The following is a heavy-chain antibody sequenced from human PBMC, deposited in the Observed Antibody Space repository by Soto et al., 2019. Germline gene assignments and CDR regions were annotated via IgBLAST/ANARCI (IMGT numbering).Heavy chain of an antibody. J-gene: IGHJ6*02. V-gene: IGHV3-30-3*01. CDR2: ISYDGSNK. Sequence: QVQLVESGGGVVQPGRSLRLSCAASGFTFSSYAMHWVRQAPGKGLEWVAVISYDGSNKYYADSVKGRFTISRDKSKNTLYLQMNSLRAEETAEYYCARELQDRSGYCLHYYYYGMDVWGQGTTVTVSS. CDR1: GFTFSSYA. CDR3: ARELQDRSGYCLHYYYYGMDV. D-gene: IGHD3-22*01.